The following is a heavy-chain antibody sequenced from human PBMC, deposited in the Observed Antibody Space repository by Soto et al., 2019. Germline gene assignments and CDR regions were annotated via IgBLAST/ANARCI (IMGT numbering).Heavy chain of an antibody. CDR3: AICDSAVCYGRIAN. Sequence: QEQLVESGGGVVQPGRSLRVSCAASGFNFSTYGMHWVRQAPGKGLEWVAVISSDGRNKYYGDSAKGRFTISRDYSQKTEYQQMNGLRADDTAVYFCAICDSAVCYGRIANWGQGTLVTVPS. V-gene: IGHV3-30*03. J-gene: IGHJ4*02. D-gene: IGHD3-22*01. CDR1: GFNFSTYG. CDR2: ISSDGRNK.